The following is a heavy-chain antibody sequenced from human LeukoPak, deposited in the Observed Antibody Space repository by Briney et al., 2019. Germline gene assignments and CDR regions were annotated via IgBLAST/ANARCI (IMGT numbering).Heavy chain of an antibody. CDR2: ADYDGSDT. Sequence: GGSLRLSCAASGFTFSRYWMHWVRQAPGKGLVWVSRADYDGSDTSYADSVRGRFTISGDNAKNTLYLQMNSLSAEDTAVYYCATLAAAGTNYWGQGTLVTVSS. D-gene: IGHD6-13*01. CDR1: GFTFSRYW. CDR3: ATLAAAGTNY. V-gene: IGHV3-74*01. J-gene: IGHJ4*02.